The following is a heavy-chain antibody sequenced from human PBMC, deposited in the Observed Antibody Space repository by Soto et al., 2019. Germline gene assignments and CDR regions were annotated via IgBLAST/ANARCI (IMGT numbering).Heavy chain of an antibody. CDR3: ARGGYSYAYYYYGMDV. D-gene: IGHD5-18*01. Sequence: ETLSLTCTVSGDSISRYYWSGVRQAPGKGLEWVSSISSSSSYIYYADSVKGRFTISRDNAKNSLYLQMKSLRAEDTAVYYCARGGYSYAYYYYGMDVWGQGTTVTVSS. CDR1: GDSISRYY. J-gene: IGHJ6*02. CDR2: ISSSSSYI. V-gene: IGHV3-21*01.